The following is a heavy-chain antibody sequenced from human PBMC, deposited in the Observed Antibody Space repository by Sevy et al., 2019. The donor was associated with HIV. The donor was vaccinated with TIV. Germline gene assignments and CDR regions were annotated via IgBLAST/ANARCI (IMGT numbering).Heavy chain of an antibody. CDR3: ARDSYLRGGYDILTGPYRGCIGWFDP. CDR1: GGTFSSYA. D-gene: IGHD3-9*01. J-gene: IGHJ5*02. Sequence: ASVKVSCKASGGTFSSYAISWVRQAPGQGLEWMGGIIPIFGTANYVQKFQGRVTITADESTSTAYMELGSLRSEDTAVYYCARDSYLRGGYDILTGPYRGCIGWFDPWGQGTLVTVSS. CDR2: IIPIFGTA. V-gene: IGHV1-69*13.